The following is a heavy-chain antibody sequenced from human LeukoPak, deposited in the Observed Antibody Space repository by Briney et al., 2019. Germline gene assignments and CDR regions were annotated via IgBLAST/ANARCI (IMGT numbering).Heavy chain of an antibody. V-gene: IGHV1-69*13. D-gene: IGHD1-26*01. Sequence: ASVKVSCKASGGTFSSYAISWVRQAPGQGLEWMGGIIPIFGTANYAQKFQGRVTITADESTSTAYMELSSLRSEDTAVYYCARIVGATQYYFDYWGQGTLVTVSS. CDR3: ARIVGATQYYFDY. CDR1: GGTFSSYA. J-gene: IGHJ4*02. CDR2: IIPIFGTA.